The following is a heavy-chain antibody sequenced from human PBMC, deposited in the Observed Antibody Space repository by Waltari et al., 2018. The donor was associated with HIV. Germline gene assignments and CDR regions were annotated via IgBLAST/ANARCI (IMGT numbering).Heavy chain of an antibody. Sequence: QVQLQESGPGLVKASQTLSLTCTVSGGSVSRSTFYWTWIRQPAGKGLEWIGHMYSSGSTKYNPSLKSRVTISGYTSKNQFSLNLSSVSSADTAVYYCASTEEETAMVRFFDYWGRGTLVTVAP. V-gene: IGHV4-61*02. CDR2: MYSSGST. CDR3: ASTEEETAMVRFFDY. J-gene: IGHJ4*02. CDR1: GGSVSRSTFY. D-gene: IGHD5-18*01.